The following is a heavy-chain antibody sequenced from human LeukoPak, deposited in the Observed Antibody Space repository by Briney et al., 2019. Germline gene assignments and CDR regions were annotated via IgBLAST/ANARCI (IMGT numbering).Heavy chain of an antibody. CDR3: ARDYYGSGSYSTDY. CDR1: GYTFTGYQ. J-gene: IGHJ4*02. Sequence: GASVKLSCKSSGYTFTGYQIHCVPQPPGQGLEWMEWINPNSGATNYAQEFQGRVTMTRDTYIGTGYMELSGLGSDGTVVYYCARDYYGSGSYSTDYWGQGTLVNVSS. V-gene: IGHV1-2*02. CDR2: INPNSGAT. D-gene: IGHD3-10*01.